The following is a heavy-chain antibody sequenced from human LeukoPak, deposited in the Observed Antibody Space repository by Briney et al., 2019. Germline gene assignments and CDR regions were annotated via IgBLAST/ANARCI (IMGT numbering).Heavy chain of an antibody. V-gene: IGHV4-39*07. J-gene: IGHJ3*02. CDR3: AGGADGTSDDFDI. CDR2: IYYSGST. D-gene: IGHD6-13*01. CDR1: AGSISIIRAY. Sequence: SETLSLTCTVSAGSISIIRAYWGWIRQPPWNGLEWIGSIYYSGSTYYSPSLKSRVTISVDTSQTQFSLKPCSLTTAPTTVYYCAGGADGTSDDFDIWGQGTMVTVSS.